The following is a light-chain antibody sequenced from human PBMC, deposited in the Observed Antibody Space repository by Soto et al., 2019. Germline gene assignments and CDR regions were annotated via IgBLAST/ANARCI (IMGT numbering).Light chain of an antibody. CDR2: GAS. J-gene: IGKJ2*01. V-gene: IGKV3-15*01. Sequence: EIVMTQSPATLSVFPGERATLSCRASQSVSTNLAWYQQKPGQAPRLLIYGASARATGIPARFSGSGSGTEFTLTISSLQYDDFAVYYCHQYNNWPPYTFGQGTKLEIK. CDR3: HQYNNWPPYT. CDR1: QSVSTN.